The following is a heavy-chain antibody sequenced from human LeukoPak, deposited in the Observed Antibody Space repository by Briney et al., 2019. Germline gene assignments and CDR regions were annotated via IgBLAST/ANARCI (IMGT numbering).Heavy chain of an antibody. D-gene: IGHD6-19*01. CDR3: ARGVQYSSGWTLYYYYYMDV. Sequence: GGSLRLSCAASGFTFSSYAMHWVRQAPGKGLEWVAVISYDGSNKYYADSVKGRFTISRDNSKNTLYLQMNSLRAEDTAVYYCARGVQYSSGWTLYYYYYMDVWGKGTTVTVSS. CDR1: GFTFSSYA. J-gene: IGHJ6*03. CDR2: ISYDGSNK. V-gene: IGHV3-30*04.